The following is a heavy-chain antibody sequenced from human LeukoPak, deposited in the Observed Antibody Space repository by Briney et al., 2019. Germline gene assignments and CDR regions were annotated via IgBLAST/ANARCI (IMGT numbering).Heavy chain of an antibody. Sequence: SETLSLTCTVSGGSISSGGYYWSWIRQHPGKGLEWIGYIYYSGSTYYNPSLKSRVTISVDTSKNQFSLKLSSVTAADTAVYYCARVVSAQLWFDYWGQGTLVTVSS. CDR1: GGSISSGGYY. CDR3: ARVVSAQLWFDY. D-gene: IGHD5-18*01. J-gene: IGHJ4*02. V-gene: IGHV4-31*03. CDR2: IYYSGST.